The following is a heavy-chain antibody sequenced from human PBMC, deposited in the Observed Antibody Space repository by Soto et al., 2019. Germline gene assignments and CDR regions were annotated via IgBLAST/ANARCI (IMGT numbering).Heavy chain of an antibody. Sequence: SQTLSLTCAISVYSVSSNTAAWNWIISSPSRGLEWLGRTYYRSNWRHDYAVSVKSRITVSPDTSKNHFSLQLNSVTPDDTAVYYYARGVDGTGFELWGQGTLVIVSS. J-gene: IGHJ4*02. D-gene: IGHD6-19*01. CDR1: VYSVSSNTAA. CDR2: TYYRSNWRH. V-gene: IGHV6-1*01. CDR3: ARGVDGTGFEL.